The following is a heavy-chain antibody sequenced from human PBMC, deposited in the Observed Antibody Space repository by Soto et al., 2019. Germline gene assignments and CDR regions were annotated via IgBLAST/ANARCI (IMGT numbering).Heavy chain of an antibody. Sequence: ASVKVSCKASGSTFSSYAISWVRQAPGQGLEWMGGIIPIFGTANYAQKFQGRVTITADESTSTAYMELSSLRSEDTAVYYCARGRSANSVGVSMDVWGQGTTVTVSS. D-gene: IGHD3-16*01. CDR2: IIPIFGTA. J-gene: IGHJ6*02. V-gene: IGHV1-69*13. CDR1: GSTFSSYA. CDR3: ARGRSANSVGVSMDV.